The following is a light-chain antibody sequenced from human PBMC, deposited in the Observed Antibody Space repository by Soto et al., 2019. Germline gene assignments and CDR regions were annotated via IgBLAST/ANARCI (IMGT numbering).Light chain of an antibody. CDR2: EGR. CDR1: NSGVVNYEY. Sequence: QSALSQPASVSGSLGQSITISCTGINSGVVNYEYVSWYQQFPDKAPKLIIYEGRERPSGVSDRFSRSKSDNAASLTISALQTEDEAEYFCLSYGKVFGTGTKVTVL. CDR3: LSYGKV. J-gene: IGLJ1*01. V-gene: IGLV2-23*01.